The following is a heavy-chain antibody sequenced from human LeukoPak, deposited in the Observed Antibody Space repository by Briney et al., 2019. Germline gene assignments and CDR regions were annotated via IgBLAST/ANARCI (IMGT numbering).Heavy chain of an antibody. Sequence: GGSLRLSCAASGFTFSSYAMSWVRQAPGKGLEWVSAISGSGGGTYYADSVKGRFTISRDNSKNTLYLQMNSLRAEDTAVYYCAKQNKYSYGLEYFDYWGQGTLVTVSS. CDR2: ISGSGGGT. D-gene: IGHD5-18*01. V-gene: IGHV3-23*01. CDR1: GFTFSSYA. CDR3: AKQNKYSYGLEYFDY. J-gene: IGHJ4*02.